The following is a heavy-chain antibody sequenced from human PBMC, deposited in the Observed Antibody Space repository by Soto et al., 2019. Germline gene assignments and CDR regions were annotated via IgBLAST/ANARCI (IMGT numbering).Heavy chain of an antibody. CDR2: IYYSGST. Sequence: QLQLQESGPGLVKPSETLSLTCTVSGGSISSSSYYWGWIRQPPGKGLEWIGSIYYSGSTYYNPSLKSRVTISVDTSKNQFSLKLSSVTAADTAVYYCARSPLNHYGDYPFIGLGFDPWGQGTLVTVSS. CDR3: ARSPLNHYGDYPFIGLGFDP. J-gene: IGHJ5*02. CDR1: GGSISSSSYY. V-gene: IGHV4-39*01. D-gene: IGHD4-17*01.